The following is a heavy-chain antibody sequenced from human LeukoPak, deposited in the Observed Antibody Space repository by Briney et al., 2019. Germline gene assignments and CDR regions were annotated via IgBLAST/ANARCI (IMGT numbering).Heavy chain of an antibody. Sequence: PGGSLRLSCTASGFTFSNFWMGWVRQAPGKGLEWVANIKQDETEKFYLGSVKGRFTISRDDAKNTVDLQMNSLRGEDTAVYYCVRGRGSYGWFDPWGQGTLVTVSS. CDR2: IKQDETEK. CDR3: VRGRGSYGWFDP. V-gene: IGHV3-7*01. D-gene: IGHD3-10*01. CDR1: GFTFSNFW. J-gene: IGHJ5*02.